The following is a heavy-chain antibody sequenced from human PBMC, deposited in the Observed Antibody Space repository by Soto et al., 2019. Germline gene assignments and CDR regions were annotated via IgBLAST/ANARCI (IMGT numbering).Heavy chain of an antibody. CDR1: GYSFTSYW. J-gene: IGHJ4*02. V-gene: IGHV5-51*01. Sequence: GESLKISCNGSGYSFTSYWVGWVRQVPGKGLEWMGIIYPGDSDTRYSPSFQGQVTISADKSISTAYLQWSSLKASDTAMYYCARPYDYGDYTTGYWGQGTLVTVS. CDR3: ARPYDYGDYTTGY. CDR2: IYPGDSDT. D-gene: IGHD4-17*01.